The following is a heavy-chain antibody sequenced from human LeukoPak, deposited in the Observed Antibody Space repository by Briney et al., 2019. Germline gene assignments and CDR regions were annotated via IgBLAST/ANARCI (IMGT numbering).Heavy chain of an antibody. Sequence: GGSLRLSCAASGFTFNTYWMSWVRQTPGKRLEWVANIKEDGSQKNYVDSVRGRFTISRDNAKNSLYLQMNSLRAEDTAVYYCARDGFSSAINFWGQGTLVTVSS. D-gene: IGHD2-21*02. J-gene: IGHJ4*02. CDR3: ARDGFSSAINF. CDR2: IKEDGSQK. CDR1: GFTFNTYW. V-gene: IGHV3-7*01.